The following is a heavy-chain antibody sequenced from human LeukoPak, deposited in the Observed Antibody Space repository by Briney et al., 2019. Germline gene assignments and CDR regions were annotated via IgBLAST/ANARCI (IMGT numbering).Heavy chain of an antibody. V-gene: IGHV4-59*01. Sequence: SETLSLTCTVSGGSISTYYWSWIRQPPGGGLEWIGYIYYSGSTNYNPSLKSRVTISVDTSKNQFSLKLSSVTAADTAVYYCARVRGVRLYYFDYWGQGTLVTVSS. D-gene: IGHD2-15*01. CDR3: ARVRGVRLYYFDY. CDR2: IYYSGST. J-gene: IGHJ4*02. CDR1: GGSISTYY.